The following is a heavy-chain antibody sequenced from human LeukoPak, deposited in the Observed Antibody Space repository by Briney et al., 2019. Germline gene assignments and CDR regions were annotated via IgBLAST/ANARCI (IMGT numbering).Heavy chain of an antibody. D-gene: IGHD3-10*01. CDR2: IKHDGSEK. Sequence: GGSLTLSCAASGFTFSSYWMSWVRQAPGKGLEWVAKIKHDGSEKYYVDSVKGRFTISRDNTKNSLYLQMNTLRAEDTAVYYCTRDDPYFFDYWGQGTPVTVSS. CDR1: GFTFSSYW. CDR3: TRDDPYFFDY. J-gene: IGHJ4*02. V-gene: IGHV3-7*01.